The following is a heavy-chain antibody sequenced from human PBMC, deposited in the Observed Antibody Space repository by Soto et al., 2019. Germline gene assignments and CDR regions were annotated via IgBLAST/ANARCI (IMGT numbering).Heavy chain of an antibody. CDR1: GGSISSSSYY. Sequence: PSETLSLTCTVSGGSISSSSYYWGWIRQPPGKGLECIGSIYYSGSTYYDPSLKSRVTLSVYTSKNQFSLKLISVPPADTAVSYCLVALQHASEERHCSGGSCHGQFDYWGQGTLVTVSS. V-gene: IGHV4-39*01. D-gene: IGHD2-15*01. J-gene: IGHJ4*02. CDR3: LVALQHASEERHCSGGSCHGQFDY. CDR2: IYYSGST.